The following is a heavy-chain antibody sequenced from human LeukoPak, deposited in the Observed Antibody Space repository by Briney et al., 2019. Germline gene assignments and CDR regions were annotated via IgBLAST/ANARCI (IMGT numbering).Heavy chain of an antibody. J-gene: IGHJ4*02. Sequence: PSETLSLTCTVSGGSISSSSFYWGWIRQPPGKGLEWIRSIYYSGSTYYNPSLKSRVTISVDTSKNQFSLKLSSVTAADTAVYYCKVDSSGYYYLGVVDYWGQGTLVTVSS. CDR2: IYYSGST. V-gene: IGHV4-39*01. CDR3: KVDSSGYYYLGVVDY. CDR1: GGSISSSSFY. D-gene: IGHD3-22*01.